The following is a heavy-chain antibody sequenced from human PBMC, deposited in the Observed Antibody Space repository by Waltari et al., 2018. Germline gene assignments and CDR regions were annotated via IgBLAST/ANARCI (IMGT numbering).Heavy chain of an antibody. D-gene: IGHD3-22*01. J-gene: IGHJ5*02. CDR1: GGSISSGSYY. V-gene: IGHV4-61*09. Sequence: QVQLQESGPGLVKPSQTLSLTCTVSGGSISSGSYYWSWIRQPAGKGLEWIGYIYSSGSTNYNPPLMSRVTISVDTSKNQFSLKLSTVTAADTAVYYCARRFKGLFDPWGQGTLVTVSS. CDR3: ARRFKGLFDP. CDR2: IYSSGST.